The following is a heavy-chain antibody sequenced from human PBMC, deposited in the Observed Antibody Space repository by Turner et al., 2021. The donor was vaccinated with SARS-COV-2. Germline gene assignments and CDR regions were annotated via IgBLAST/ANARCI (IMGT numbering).Heavy chain of an antibody. D-gene: IGHD4-17*01. V-gene: IGHV3-66*01. CDR1: GFAVSNNY. CDR2: IYSGGST. J-gene: IGHJ4*02. CDR3: ATRMTTLPQ. Sequence: EVHLVESGGGLVQPGGSLRLSCAASGFAVSNNYMSWDRQAAGKGLEWVSLIYSGGSTYYADSVTGRFTISRDNSKNTLYLQMNSLRAEDTAVYYCATRMTTLPQWGQGTLVTVSS.